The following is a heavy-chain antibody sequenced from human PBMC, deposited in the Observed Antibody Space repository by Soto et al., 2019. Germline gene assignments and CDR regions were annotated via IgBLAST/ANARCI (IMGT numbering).Heavy chain of an antibody. CDR2: ISGYNGNT. CDR3: ARGCSSTRCIDL. J-gene: IGHJ2*01. V-gene: IGHV1-18*01. Sequence: TFTSYGICWVRQAPGQGLEWMGWISGYNGNTNYAQNLQGRVTMTTDTSTSTVYMELRSLRSDDTAVYYCARGCSSTRCIDLWGRGTLVIVSS. CDR1: TFTSYG. D-gene: IGHD2-2*01.